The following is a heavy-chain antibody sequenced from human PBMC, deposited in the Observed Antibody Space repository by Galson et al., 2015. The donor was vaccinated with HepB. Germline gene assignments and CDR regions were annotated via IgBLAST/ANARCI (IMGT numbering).Heavy chain of an antibody. V-gene: IGHV3-11*06. CDR2: ISSNSGHT. CDR3: ARYRRGSGLAY. J-gene: IGHJ4*02. Sequence: SLRLSCAASGFPFSDFYMTWIRQAPGKGLEWVSHISSNSGHTNYADSVRGRFTISRDNVANSLYLQMNDLRVEDTAVYYCARYRRGSGLAYWGQGTLVTVSS. CDR1: GFPFSDFY. D-gene: IGHD6-19*01.